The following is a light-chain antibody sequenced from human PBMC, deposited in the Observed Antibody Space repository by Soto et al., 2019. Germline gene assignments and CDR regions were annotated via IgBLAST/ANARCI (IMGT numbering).Light chain of an antibody. CDR1: QSVSSD. Sequence: VVTQSPATLSVFPGETATLSCRASQSVSSDLAWYQQRPGQAPRPLIYGASTRATGIPARFSGSGSGTEFRLSISSLQSEDFATYYCQQYNTWHPKMAFGRGTKVEIK. CDR3: QQYNTWHPKMA. J-gene: IGKJ1*01. CDR2: GAS. V-gene: IGKV3-15*01.